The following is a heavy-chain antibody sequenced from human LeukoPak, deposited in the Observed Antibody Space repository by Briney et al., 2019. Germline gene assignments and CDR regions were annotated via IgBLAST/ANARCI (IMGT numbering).Heavy chain of an antibody. CDR3: ATDLTGTTYDY. CDR2: ISGSGGST. J-gene: IGHJ4*02. V-gene: IGHV3-23*01. Sequence: PGGSLRLSCAASGFTFSSYAMSWVRQAPGRGLEWVSGISGSGGSTYNADSVKGRFTISRDNAKNSLYLQMDSLRAEDTAVYYCATDLTGTTYDYWGQGSLVTVSS. CDR1: GFTFSSYA. D-gene: IGHD1-7*01.